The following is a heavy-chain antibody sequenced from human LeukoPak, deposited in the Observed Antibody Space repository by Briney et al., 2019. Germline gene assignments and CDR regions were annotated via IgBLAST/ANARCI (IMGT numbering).Heavy chain of an antibody. D-gene: IGHD2-2*01. V-gene: IGHV3-30*18. CDR3: AKDIVVVPAAMGTRYYYYGMDV. CDR1: GFTFSSYG. Sequence: GGSLRLSCAASGFTFSSYGMHWVRQAPGKGLEWVAVISYDGSNKYYADSVKGRFTISRDNSKNTLYLQMNSLRAEDTAVYYCAKDIVVVPAAMGTRYYYYGMDVWAKGPRSPSP. J-gene: IGHJ6*02. CDR2: ISYDGSNK.